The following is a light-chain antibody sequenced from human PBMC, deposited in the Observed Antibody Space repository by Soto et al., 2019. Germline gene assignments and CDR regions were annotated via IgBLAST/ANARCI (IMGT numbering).Light chain of an antibody. J-gene: IGKJ1*01. CDR2: AAS. CDR3: QQSYSTTRT. V-gene: IGKV1-39*01. Sequence: DIQVTQSPPTLSASVGDRVTITCRASQTISTWMAWYQQKPGKAPKLLIYAASSLQSGVSSRFSGSGSGTDFTLTINSLQPEDFATYYCQQSYSTTRTFGQGTKVDIK. CDR1: QTISTW.